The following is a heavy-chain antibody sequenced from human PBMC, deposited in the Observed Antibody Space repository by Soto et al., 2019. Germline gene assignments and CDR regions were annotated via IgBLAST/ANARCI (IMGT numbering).Heavy chain of an antibody. J-gene: IGHJ4*02. CDR2: ISSSGSTI. CDR1: GLTFSDYY. V-gene: IGHV3-11*01. Sequence: PGGSLRLSCAASGLTFSDYYMSWIRQAPGKGLGWVSYISSSGSTIYYAHSVKGRFTISRDHAKNSLYLQLNSLIAEDTAVYYCARVQYYYGSGSYYNVVSFPDYWGQGLLVTVSS. CDR3: ARVQYYYGSGSYYNVVSFPDY. D-gene: IGHD3-10*01.